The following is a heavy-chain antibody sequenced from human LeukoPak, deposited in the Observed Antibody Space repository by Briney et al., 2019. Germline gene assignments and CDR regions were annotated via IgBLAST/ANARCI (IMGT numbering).Heavy chain of an antibody. CDR3: AVIGGHTLRYFDWDHDAFDI. CDR2: IYSSGST. D-gene: IGHD3-9*01. CDR1: GGSISSCTYY. Sequence: PSETLSLTCSVSGGSISSCTYYWGWIRQPPGKGLEWIGNIYSSGSTYYNPSLKSRVTISVDTSKNQFSLKLSSVTAADTAVYYCAVIGGHTLRYFDWDHDAFDIWGQGTMVAVSS. J-gene: IGHJ3*02. V-gene: IGHV4-39*01.